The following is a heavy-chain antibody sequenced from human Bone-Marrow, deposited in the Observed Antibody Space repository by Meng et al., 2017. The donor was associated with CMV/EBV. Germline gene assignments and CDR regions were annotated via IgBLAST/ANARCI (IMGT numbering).Heavy chain of an antibody. CDR3: ARDRGVVVPAAIITGTTSLNGMDV. V-gene: IGHV3-30-3*01. J-gene: IGHJ6*01. D-gene: IGHD2-2*01. CDR1: GFTFSSYA. Sequence: GSLKISCAASGFTFSSYAMHWVRQAPGKGLEWVAVISYDGSNKYYADSVKGRFTISRDNSKNTLYLQMNSLRAEDTAVYYCARDRGVVVPAAIITGTTSLNGMDVWGQGTTVTVSS. CDR2: ISYDGSNK.